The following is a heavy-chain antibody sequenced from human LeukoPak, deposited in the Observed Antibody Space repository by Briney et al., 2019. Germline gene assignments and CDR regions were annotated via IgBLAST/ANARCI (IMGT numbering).Heavy chain of an antibody. CDR1: GGSISSYY. V-gene: IGHV4-4*09. CDR2: IFSSGST. CDR3: ARHWSRQAVVPIDY. D-gene: IGHD5-18*01. J-gene: IGHJ4*02. Sequence: SETLSLTCNVSGGSISSYYWSWIRQPPGKGLEWIGSIFSSGSTNYNPSLKSRVTISVDTSKNQFSLKVSSVTAADTAVYYCARHWSRQAVVPIDYWGQGTLVTVSS.